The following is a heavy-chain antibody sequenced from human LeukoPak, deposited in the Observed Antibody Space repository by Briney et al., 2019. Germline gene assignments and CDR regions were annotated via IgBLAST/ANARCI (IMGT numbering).Heavy chain of an antibody. D-gene: IGHD3-9*01. CDR2: LWYDGSNK. CDR1: GFTFSSYG. J-gene: IGHJ4*02. V-gene: IGHV3-33*01. Sequence: PGGSLRLSCAASGFTFSSYGMHWVRQAPGKGLEWVAVLWYDGSNKYYADSVKGRFTISRDNSKNTLYLQMNSLRAEDTAVYYCARGPIYDILTGYLDYWGQGTLVTVSS. CDR3: ARGPIYDILTGYLDY.